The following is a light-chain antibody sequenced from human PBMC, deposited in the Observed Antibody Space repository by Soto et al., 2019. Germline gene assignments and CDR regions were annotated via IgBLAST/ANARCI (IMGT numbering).Light chain of an antibody. CDR1: QSVSSY. V-gene: IGKV3-11*01. CDR2: DAS. CDR3: QQRSNWPF. Sequence: EIVLTQSPATLSLSPGERATLSCRASQSVSSYLAWYQQKPGQAPRLLIYDASNRATGIPARFSGSGSGTDFNLTISSLEPEDFAVYYCQQRSNWPFFGPGTKVDIK. J-gene: IGKJ3*01.